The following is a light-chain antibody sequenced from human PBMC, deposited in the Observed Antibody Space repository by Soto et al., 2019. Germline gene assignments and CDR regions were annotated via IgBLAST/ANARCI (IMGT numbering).Light chain of an antibody. CDR2: GAS. Sequence: EIVMTRSPATLSVSPGERATLSCRASQSVSSNLAWYQQKPGQAPRLLIYGASTRATGIPARFSGSGSGTEFTLTISSLQSEDFAVYYCQQYNNWPPVFGGGTKVDIK. CDR3: QQYNNWPPV. J-gene: IGKJ4*01. CDR1: QSVSSN. V-gene: IGKV3-15*01.